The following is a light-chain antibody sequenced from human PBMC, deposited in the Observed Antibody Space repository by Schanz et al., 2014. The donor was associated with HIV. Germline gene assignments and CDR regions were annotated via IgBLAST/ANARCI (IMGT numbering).Light chain of an antibody. CDR2: DVD. CDR1: SSDVGDDNF. CDR3: CSYAGVSTVV. J-gene: IGLJ3*02. Sequence: QSALTQPASVSGSPGQSITISCTGGSSDVGDDNFVSWYQQHPGKAPKLILFDVDDRPSGVSNRFSGSKSGNAASLTISGLQAEDEAAYYCCSYAGVSTVVFGGGTKVTVL. V-gene: IGLV2-14*03.